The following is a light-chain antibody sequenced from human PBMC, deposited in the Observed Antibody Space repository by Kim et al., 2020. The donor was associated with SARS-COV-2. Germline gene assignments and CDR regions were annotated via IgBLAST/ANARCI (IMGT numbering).Light chain of an antibody. CDR2: WAS. CDR3: QQYWTTPPT. J-gene: IGKJ1*01. V-gene: IGKV4-1*01. Sequence: ATINCKPSQTVLSTSSYRNHLCWYQQKPGPPPSLLISWASTRQSGVPDRVSGSCSGTYFTLTINTLHAEYVAVYFCQQYWTTPPTFGQGTKVDIK. CDR1: QTVLSTSSYRNH.